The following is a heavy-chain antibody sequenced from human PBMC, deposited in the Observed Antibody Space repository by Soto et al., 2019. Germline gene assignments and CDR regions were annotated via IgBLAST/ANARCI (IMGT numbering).Heavy chain of an antibody. J-gene: IGHJ4*02. CDR2: IYHSGST. CDR1: GGSISSGGYY. D-gene: IGHD5-12*01. Sequence: KSSETLSLTCAVSGGSISSGGYYWSWIRQQPGKGLEWIGYIYHSGSTYYNPSLKSRVTISVDRSKNQFSLKLSSVTAADTAVYYCAAGGGLPRYYWGQGTLVTVSS. V-gene: IGHV4-30-2*01. CDR3: AAGGGLPRYY.